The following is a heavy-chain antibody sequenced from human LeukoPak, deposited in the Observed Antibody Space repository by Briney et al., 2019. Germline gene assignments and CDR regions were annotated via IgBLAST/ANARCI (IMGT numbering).Heavy chain of an antibody. Sequence: AGGSLRLSCTASGFPFGDYALSWFRQPPGKGLEWQSFIKSKGHGGTTEYAASVKGRFTISRDDSNSIAYLQMNSLIIEDTAVYFCTRDPHYYHGNPHDFWGQGTRVTVSS. CDR1: GFPFGDYA. V-gene: IGHV3-49*03. J-gene: IGHJ4*02. D-gene: IGHD4-23*01. CDR3: TRDPHYYHGNPHDF. CDR2: IKSKGHGGTT.